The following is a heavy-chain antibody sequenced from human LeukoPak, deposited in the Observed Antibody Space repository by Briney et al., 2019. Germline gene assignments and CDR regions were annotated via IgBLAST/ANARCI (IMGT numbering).Heavy chain of an antibody. J-gene: IGHJ5*02. CDR2: IRSKAYGGTT. Sequence: GGSLRLSCTASGFTFGDYAMSWFRQAPGKGLEWVGFIRSKAYGGTTEYAASVKGRFTISRDDSKSIAYLQMNSLKTEDTAVYYCTRGRLRGVIASGRFDPWGQGTLVTVSS. CDR3: TRGRLRGVIASGRFDP. V-gene: IGHV3-49*03. D-gene: IGHD3-10*01. CDR1: GFTFGDYA.